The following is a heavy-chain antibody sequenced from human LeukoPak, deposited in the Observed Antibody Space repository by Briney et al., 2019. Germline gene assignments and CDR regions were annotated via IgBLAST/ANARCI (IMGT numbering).Heavy chain of an antibody. CDR1: GGTFSSYA. D-gene: IGHD3-22*01. J-gene: IGHJ5*02. Sequence: SVKVSCKASGGTFSSYAISWVRQAPGQGLEWMGGIITIFGTAKYAQKFQGRVTITADESTSTAYMELSSLRSEDTAVYYCAREGGDYYDSSGNYPNWFDPWGQGTLVTVSS. CDR2: IITIFGTA. CDR3: AREGGDYYDSSGNYPNWFDP. V-gene: IGHV1-69*13.